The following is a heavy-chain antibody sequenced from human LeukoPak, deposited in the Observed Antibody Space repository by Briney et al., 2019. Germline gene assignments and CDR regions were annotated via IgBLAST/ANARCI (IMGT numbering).Heavy chain of an antibody. J-gene: IGHJ4*02. CDR1: GFTFSSYS. Sequence: GGSLRLSCAASGFTFSSYSRNWVRQAPGKGLEWVSYISAISSSSTYYADSVKGRFTISRDNAKNSLYLQMNSLRAEDTAVYYCARDPATLGLSLDYWGQGTLVTVSS. CDR2: ISAISSSST. V-gene: IGHV3-48*04. D-gene: IGHD3-22*01. CDR3: ARDPATLGLSLDY.